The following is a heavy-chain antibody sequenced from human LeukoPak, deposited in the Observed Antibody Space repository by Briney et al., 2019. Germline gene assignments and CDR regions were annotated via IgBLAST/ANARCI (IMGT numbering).Heavy chain of an antibody. J-gene: IGHJ3*02. CDR3: ARFSTDDAFGI. CDR2: IYYSGST. V-gene: IGHV4-59*01. Sequence: PSETLSLTCTVSGGSISSYYWSWIRQPPGKGLEWIGYIYYSGSTNYNPSLKSRVTISVDTSKNQFSLKLGSVTAADTAVYYCARFSTDDAFGIWGQGTMVTVSS. CDR1: GGSISSYY. D-gene: IGHD1-1*01.